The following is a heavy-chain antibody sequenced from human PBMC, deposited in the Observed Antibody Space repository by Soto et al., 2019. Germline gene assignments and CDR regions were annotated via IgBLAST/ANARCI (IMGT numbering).Heavy chain of an antibody. D-gene: IGHD3-22*01. CDR2: LKRKTDGGTT. CDR3: TTMGLSGFYDRSGYYYFDY. V-gene: IGHV3-15*07. J-gene: IGHJ4*02. CDR1: GFTFNDAW. Sequence: GGSLRLSCAASGFTFNDAWMNWVRQAPGKGLEWVGRLKRKTDGGTTDYVAPVKGRFTISRDDSKNTLYLQMNSLTTEDTAVYYCTTMGLSGFYDRSGYYYFDYWGQGTPVTVSS.